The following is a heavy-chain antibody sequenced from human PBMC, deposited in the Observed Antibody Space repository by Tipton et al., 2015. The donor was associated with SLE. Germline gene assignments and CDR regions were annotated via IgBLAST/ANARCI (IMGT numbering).Heavy chain of an antibody. D-gene: IGHD1-26*01. Sequence: TLSLTCSVSGGSITTYYWPWFLQPAGKGLEWIGLISTTGSTTFNPPLRSRVTMSRDTSKNQLSLKMTSMTAADTAVYSCARGVALNDGSYTYYYYGMDGWGQGTTVTISS. CDR2: ISTTGST. V-gene: IGHV4-4*07. J-gene: IGHJ6*02. CDR3: ARGVALNDGSYTYYYYGMDG. CDR1: GGSITTYY.